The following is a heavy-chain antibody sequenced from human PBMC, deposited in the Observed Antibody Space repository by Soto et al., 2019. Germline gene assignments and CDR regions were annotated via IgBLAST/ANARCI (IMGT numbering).Heavy chain of an antibody. CDR1: GGSISSYY. CDR3: ARDTGGGSFDY. D-gene: IGHD2-15*01. Sequence: SETLSLTCTVSGGSISSYYWSWIRQPPGKGLEWIGYIYYSGSTNYNPSLKSRVTISVDTSKNQFSLKLSSVTAADTAVYYCARDTGGGSFDYWGQGPLVTVSS. CDR2: IYYSGST. V-gene: IGHV4-59*01. J-gene: IGHJ4*02.